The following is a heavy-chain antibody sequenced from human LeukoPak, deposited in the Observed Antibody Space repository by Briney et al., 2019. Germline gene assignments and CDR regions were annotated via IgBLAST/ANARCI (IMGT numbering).Heavy chain of an antibody. CDR1: GFTFSSYW. Sequence: QPGGSLRLSCAASGFTFSSYWMHWVRQAPGKGLVWVSRINSDGSSTSYADSVKGRFTISRDYAKNTLYLQMNSLRAEDTAVYYCARVMDYEGYFDYWGQGTLVTVSS. V-gene: IGHV3-74*01. J-gene: IGHJ4*02. D-gene: IGHD3-22*01. CDR3: ARVMDYEGYFDY. CDR2: INSDGSST.